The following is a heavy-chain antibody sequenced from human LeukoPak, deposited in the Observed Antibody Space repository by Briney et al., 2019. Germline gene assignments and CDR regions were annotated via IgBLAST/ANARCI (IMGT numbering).Heavy chain of an antibody. CDR3: AADPGSLRSDYTTEYFYYYLDV. V-gene: IGHV4-59*01. D-gene: IGHD3-10*01. J-gene: IGHJ6*03. Sequence: SETLSLTCTVSGGSISGWYWSWIRQPPGKGLEWIGYIYGSGYTNYNPSLKSRVTMSIDTSKNHFSLKLTSVTAADTAVYYCAADPGSLRSDYTTEYFYYYLDVWGKGTTVTVSS. CDR2: IYGSGYT. CDR1: GGSISGWY.